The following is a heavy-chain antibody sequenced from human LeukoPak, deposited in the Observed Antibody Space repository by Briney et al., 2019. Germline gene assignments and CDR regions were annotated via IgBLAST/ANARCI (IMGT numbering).Heavy chain of an antibody. CDR3: AKDPPEDIVVVPAAIGFDY. CDR2: ISGSGGST. J-gene: IGHJ4*02. V-gene: IGHV3-23*01. Sequence: GGSLRLSCAASGFTFSSYAMSWVRQAPGKGLEWVSAISGSGGSTYYADSVKGRFTISRDNSKNTLYLQINSLRAEDTAVYYCAKDPPEDIVVVPAAIGFDYWGQGTLVTVSS. CDR1: GFTFSSYA. D-gene: IGHD2-2*02.